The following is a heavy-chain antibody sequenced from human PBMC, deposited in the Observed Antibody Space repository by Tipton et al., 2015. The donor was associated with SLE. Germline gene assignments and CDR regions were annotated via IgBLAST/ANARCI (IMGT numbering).Heavy chain of an antibody. J-gene: IGHJ6*02. CDR1: GGSFSGYY. Sequence: TLSLTCAVYGGSFSGYYWTWIRQPPGKGLEWIGEINHGGTTNYNPSLKSRITISLDKSNNHFSLRLSSLTAADTAVYYCARGPDYGNYYFYRMDVWGQGTTVTVSS. D-gene: IGHD4-17*01. CDR3: ARGPDYGNYYFYRMDV. CDR2: INHGGTT. V-gene: IGHV4-34*01.